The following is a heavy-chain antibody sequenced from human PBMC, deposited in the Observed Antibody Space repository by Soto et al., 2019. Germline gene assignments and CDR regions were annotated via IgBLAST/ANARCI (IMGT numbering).Heavy chain of an antibody. CDR3: ARGSELLWFGEPRGAYYYYGMDV. D-gene: IGHD3-10*01. Sequence: PSETLSLTCTVSGGSISSYYWSWIRQPAGKGLEWIGRIYTSGSTNYNPSLKSRVTMSVDTSKNQFSLKLSSVTAADTAVYYCARGSELLWFGEPRGAYYYYGMDVWGQGTTVSVSS. J-gene: IGHJ6*02. CDR2: IYTSGST. CDR1: GGSISSYY. V-gene: IGHV4-4*07.